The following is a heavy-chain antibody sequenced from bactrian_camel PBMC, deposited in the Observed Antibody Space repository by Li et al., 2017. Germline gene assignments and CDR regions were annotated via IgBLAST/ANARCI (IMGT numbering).Heavy chain of an antibody. D-gene: IGHD3*01. J-gene: IGHJ4*01. V-gene: IGHV3S10*01. CDR3: TTGAYYGLMY. CDR1: GFTFTTNY. Sequence: DVQLVESGGGLVQPGGSLVLSCATSGFTFTTNYMNWVRQAPGKGLEWVSSMAGDGSPYYADSLKGQFTISRDNAKNTLYLQMNSLKSEDTALYYCTTGAYYGLMYWGQGTQVTVS. CDR2: MAGDGSP.